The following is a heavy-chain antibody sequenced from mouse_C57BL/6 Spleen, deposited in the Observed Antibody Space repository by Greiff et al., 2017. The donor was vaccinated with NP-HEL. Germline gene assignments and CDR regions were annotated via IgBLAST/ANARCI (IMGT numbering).Heavy chain of an antibody. J-gene: IGHJ1*03. V-gene: IGHV1-78*01. D-gene: IGHD1-1*01. CDR1: GYTFTDHT. CDR3: ARRVYYYGSSYDWYFDV. CDR2: IYPRDGST. Sequence: QVQLQQSDAELVKPGASVKISCKVSGYTFTDHTIHWMKQRPEQGLEWIGYIYPRDGSTKYNEKFKGKATLTAYKSSSTAYMQLNSLTSEDSAVYFCARRVYYYGSSYDWYFDVWGTGTTVTVSS.